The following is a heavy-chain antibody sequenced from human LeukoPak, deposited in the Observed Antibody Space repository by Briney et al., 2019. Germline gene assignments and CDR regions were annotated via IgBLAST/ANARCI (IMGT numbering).Heavy chain of an antibody. CDR3: ARASSDMSYSFDY. V-gene: IGHV6-1*01. Sequence: SQTLSLTCAISGDSVSSNSTAWNWIRQSPSRGLEWQGRTYYRSKWYNDYAESVKTRITINPNTSKNQLSLQLNSVTPEDKAVYYVARASSDMSYSFDYWGQGTLVTVSS. J-gene: IGHJ4*02. CDR2: TYYRSKWYN. CDR1: GDSVSSNSTA. D-gene: IGHD1-26*01.